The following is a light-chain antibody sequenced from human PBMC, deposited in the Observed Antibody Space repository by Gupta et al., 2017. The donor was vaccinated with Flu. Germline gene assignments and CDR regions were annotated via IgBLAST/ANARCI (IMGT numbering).Light chain of an antibody. V-gene: IGLV1-40*01. Sequence: QSVLTQPPSVSGDPGQRVTISCTGDSSNIGAGYDVNWYKQLPGQAPKLLIYGFTNRPSGVPDRFSGSNSDTSASLAITGLQAEDEGDYFCQSFDGNLRAVFGGGTQLTVL. J-gene: IGLJ7*01. CDR3: QSFDGNLRAV. CDR2: GFT. CDR1: SSNIGAGYD.